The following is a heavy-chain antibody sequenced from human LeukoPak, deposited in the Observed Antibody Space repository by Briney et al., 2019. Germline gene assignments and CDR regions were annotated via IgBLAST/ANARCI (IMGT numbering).Heavy chain of an antibody. V-gene: IGHV4-34*01. CDR1: GGSFSGYY. CDR3: ARGIARNDSAFDI. Sequence: SETLSLTCAVYGGSFSGYYWSWIRQPPGKGLEWIGEINHSGSTNYNPSLKSRVTISVDTSKNQFSLKLSSVAAADTAVYYCARGIARNDSAFDIWGQGTMVTVSS. J-gene: IGHJ3*02. D-gene: IGHD1-1*01. CDR2: INHSGST.